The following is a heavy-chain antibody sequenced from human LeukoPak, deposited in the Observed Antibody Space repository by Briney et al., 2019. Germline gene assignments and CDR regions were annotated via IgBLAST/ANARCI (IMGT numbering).Heavy chain of an antibody. D-gene: IGHD3-3*01. CDR1: GGSISSSSYY. V-gene: IGHV4-39*01. J-gene: IGHJ6*02. Sequence: SETLSLTCTVSGGSISSSSYYWGWIRQPPGKGLEWIGCIYYSGSTYYNPSLKSRVTISVDTSKNQFSLKLSSVTAADTAVYYCATQIVRGWSGYYYYYGMDVWGQGTTVTVSS. CDR3: ATQIVRGWSGYYYYYGMDV. CDR2: IYYSGST.